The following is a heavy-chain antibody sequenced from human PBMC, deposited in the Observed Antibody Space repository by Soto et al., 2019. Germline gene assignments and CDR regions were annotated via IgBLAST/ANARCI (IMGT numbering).Heavy chain of an antibody. CDR3: ARGGLGIAAASRTPFDY. J-gene: IGHJ4*02. D-gene: IGHD6-13*01. CDR1: GGSFSGYY. Sequence: TSETLSLTCAVYGGSFSGYYWSWIRQPPGKGLEWIGEINHSGSTNYNPSLKSRVTISVDTSKNQFSLKLSSVTAADTAVYYCARGGLGIAAASRTPFDYWGQGTLVTVSS. V-gene: IGHV4-34*01. CDR2: INHSGST.